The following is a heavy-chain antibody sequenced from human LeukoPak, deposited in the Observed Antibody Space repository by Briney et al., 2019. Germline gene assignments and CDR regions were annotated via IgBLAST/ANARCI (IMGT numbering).Heavy chain of an antibody. J-gene: IGHJ6*02. CDR1: GFTFSSYS. V-gene: IGHV3-53*01. CDR3: ARVRSYYDSIGMDV. CDR2: IYSGGST. D-gene: IGHD3-22*01. Sequence: GGSLRLSCAASGFTFSSYSMNWVRQAPGKGLEWVSVIYSGGSTYYADSVKGRFTISRDNSKNTLYLQMNSLRAEDTAVYYCARVRSYYDSIGMDVWGQGTTVTVSS.